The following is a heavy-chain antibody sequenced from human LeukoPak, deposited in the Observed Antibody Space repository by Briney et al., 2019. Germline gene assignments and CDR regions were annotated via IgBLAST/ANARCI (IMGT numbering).Heavy chain of an antibody. CDR2: VSGSSIYT. CDR3: ARDLLGWELHYFDY. CDR1: RFTFSSYN. Sequence: PGGSLRLSCAASRFTFSSYNMNWVRQAPGKGLEWVSSVSGSSIYTYYADSVKGRFTISRDNAKNSLFLQMNSLRAEDTAVYYCARDLLGWELHYFDYWGQGTLVTVSS. V-gene: IGHV3-21*01. D-gene: IGHD1-26*01. J-gene: IGHJ4*02.